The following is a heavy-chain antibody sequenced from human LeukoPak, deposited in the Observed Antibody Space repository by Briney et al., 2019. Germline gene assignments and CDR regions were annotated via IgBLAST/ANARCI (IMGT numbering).Heavy chain of an antibody. CDR2: ISDSGDST. V-gene: IGHV3-23*01. CDR1: GFTFSSYA. CDR3: AKDPEYYDSSVGY. D-gene: IGHD3-22*01. Sequence: GGSLRLSCAASGFTFSSYAMNWVRQAPGKGLQWVSSISDSGDSTYYADSVKGRFTISRDTSKNTLFLQMNSLRAEDTAVYYCAKDPEYYDSSVGYWGQGTLVTVSS. J-gene: IGHJ4*02.